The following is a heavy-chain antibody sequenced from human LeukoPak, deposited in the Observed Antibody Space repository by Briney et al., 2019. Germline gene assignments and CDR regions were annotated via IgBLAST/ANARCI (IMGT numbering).Heavy chain of an antibody. Sequence: PGGSLRLSCVASGFTFSSYWMSWVRQAPGKGLECVANINQDGSEKYYVDSVEGRFTISRDNAKNSLYLQMNSLRAEDTAIYYCAKSGGSLAGSLDYWGQGTLVTVSS. V-gene: IGHV3-7*03. CDR3: AKSGGSLAGSLDY. CDR2: INQDGSEK. CDR1: GFTFSSYW. D-gene: IGHD6-19*01. J-gene: IGHJ4*02.